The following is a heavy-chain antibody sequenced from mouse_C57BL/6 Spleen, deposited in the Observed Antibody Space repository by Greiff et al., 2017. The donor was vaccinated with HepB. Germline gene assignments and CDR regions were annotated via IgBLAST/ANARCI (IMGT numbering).Heavy chain of an antibody. J-gene: IGHJ1*03. V-gene: IGHV1-69*01. D-gene: IGHD2-3*01. CDR1: GYTFTSYW. CDR3: ARSGGGYYSYWYFDV. CDR2: IDPSDSYT. Sequence: QVQLKQPGAELVMPGASVKLSCKASGYTFTSYWMHWVKQRPGQGLEWIGEIDPSDSYTNYNQKFKGKSTLTVDKSSSTAYMQLSSLTSEDSAVYYCARSGGGYYSYWYFDVWGTGTTVTVSS.